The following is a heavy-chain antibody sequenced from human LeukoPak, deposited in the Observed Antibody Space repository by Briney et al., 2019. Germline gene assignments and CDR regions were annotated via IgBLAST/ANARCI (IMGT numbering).Heavy chain of an antibody. D-gene: IGHD2-2*01. V-gene: IGHV4-30-2*02. CDR1: GGSISSATYS. CDR3: ARSCLGYCSSMLGHHYYYMDV. CDR2: IYSSGSA. Sequence: PSETLSLTCAVSGGSISSATYSWSWTRQPPGKGLEWIGYIYSSGSAYYNPSLKSRVTISVDTSKNQFSLKLSSVTAADTAVYYCARSCLGYCSSMLGHHYYYMDVWGKGTTVTVSS. J-gene: IGHJ6*03.